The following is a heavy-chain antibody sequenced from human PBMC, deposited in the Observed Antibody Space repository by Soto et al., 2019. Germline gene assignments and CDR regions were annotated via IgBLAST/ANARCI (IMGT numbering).Heavy chain of an antibody. CDR2: ISNDGSDK. CDR3: ARACDRSPYCLSLDY. CDR1: GFTFNTYA. Sequence: GGSLRLSCAASGFTFNTYAMHWVRQAPGKGLEWATVISNDGSDKYYADSVKGRFTISRDNSKNTLYLQMNSLRGDDTTVYYCARACDRSPYCLSLDYWGKGSLVTVSS. D-gene: IGHD2-2*01. V-gene: IGHV3-30-3*01. J-gene: IGHJ4*02.